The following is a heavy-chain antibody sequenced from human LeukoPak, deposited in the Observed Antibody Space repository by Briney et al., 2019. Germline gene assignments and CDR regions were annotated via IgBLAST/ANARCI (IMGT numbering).Heavy chain of an antibody. V-gene: IGHV1-69*13. CDR1: GGTFSSYA. CDR2: IIPIFGTA. Sequence: GASVKVSCKASGGTFSSYAISWVRQAPGQGLEWMGGIIPIFGTANYAQKFQGRVTITADESTSTAYMELSSLRSEDTAVYYCARASYCSSTSCYRPPWDYWGQGTLVTVSS. D-gene: IGHD2-2*01. CDR3: ARASYCSSTSCYRPPWDY. J-gene: IGHJ4*02.